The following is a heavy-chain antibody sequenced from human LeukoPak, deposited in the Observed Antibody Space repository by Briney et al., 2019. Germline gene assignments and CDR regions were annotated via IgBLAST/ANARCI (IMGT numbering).Heavy chain of an antibody. J-gene: IGHJ3*02. Sequence: PGGSLRLSCAASGFTFSSYSMNWVRQAPGKGLEWVSSISSSSSYIYYADSVKGRFTISRDNAKNSLYPQMNSLRAEDTAVYYCAGGYSYGYDAFDIWGQGTMVTVSS. CDR2: ISSSSSYI. D-gene: IGHD5-18*01. CDR1: GFTFSSYS. CDR3: AGGYSYGYDAFDI. V-gene: IGHV3-21*01.